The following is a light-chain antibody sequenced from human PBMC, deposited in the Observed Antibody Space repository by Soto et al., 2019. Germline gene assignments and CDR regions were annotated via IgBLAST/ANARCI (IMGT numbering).Light chain of an antibody. Sequence: DIVMTQSPDSLAVSLGERATINCKSSQSVLYSSNNKNYLAWYQQKPGQPPKLLIYWASTREYGVPDRFSGSGYGKDFNLTISSLQAEDVAVYFCQQYYSTPLTFGGGTKVEIK. CDR2: WAS. CDR1: QSVLYSSNNKNY. CDR3: QQYYSTPLT. V-gene: IGKV4-1*01. J-gene: IGKJ4*01.